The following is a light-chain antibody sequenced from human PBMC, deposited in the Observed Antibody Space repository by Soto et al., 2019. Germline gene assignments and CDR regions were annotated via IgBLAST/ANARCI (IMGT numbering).Light chain of an antibody. CDR3: ATWDDSLNGLI. J-gene: IGLJ2*01. CDR2: SNN. V-gene: IGLV1-44*01. CDR1: SSNIKTNG. Sequence: QSVLTQPPSASGTPGQRVTISCSGGSSNIKTNGVSWYQQVPGAAPKLLIYSNNQRPSGAPDRFTGSKSGTSASLAIAGLQSEDEATYHCATWDDSLNGLIFGGGTKLIVL.